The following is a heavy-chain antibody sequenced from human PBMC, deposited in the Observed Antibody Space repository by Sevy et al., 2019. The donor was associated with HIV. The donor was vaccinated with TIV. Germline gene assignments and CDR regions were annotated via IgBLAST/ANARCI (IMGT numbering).Heavy chain of an antibody. V-gene: IGHV3-49*03. CDR3: SRLRGTISPYYYFGLDV. Sequence: GGSLRLSCTTSGFTFEDYAMSWLRQTPGKGLEWVGFIRSKTFGGTTEYAASVKGRFTISRVNSNSIAYLQMNNLKIEDAAVYFCSRLRGTISPYYYFGLDVWGQGTTVTVSS. CDR2: IRSKTFGGTT. CDR1: GFTFEDYA. J-gene: IGHJ6*02. D-gene: IGHD3-3*01.